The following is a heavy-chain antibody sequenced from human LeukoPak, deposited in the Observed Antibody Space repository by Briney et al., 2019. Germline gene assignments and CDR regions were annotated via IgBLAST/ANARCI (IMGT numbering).Heavy chain of an antibody. CDR3: AGVPSRVNPGSFDY. D-gene: IGHD5-18*01. J-gene: IGHJ4*02. Sequence: SQTLSLTCAISGDSVSSNSAAWNWIRQSPSRGLEWLGRTYYRSKWYNDYAVSVKSRITINPDTSKNQFSLQLNSVTPEDTAVYYCAGVPSRVNPGSFDYWGQGTLVTVSS. CDR1: GDSVSSNSAA. V-gene: IGHV6-1*01. CDR2: TYYRSKWYN.